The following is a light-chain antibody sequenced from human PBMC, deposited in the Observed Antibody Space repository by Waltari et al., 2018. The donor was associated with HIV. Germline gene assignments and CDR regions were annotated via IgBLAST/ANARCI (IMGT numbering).Light chain of an antibody. V-gene: IGLV2-23*02. CDR2: EVT. CDR3: CSYAGSHTFVF. CDR1: NSDVGSYDL. Sequence: QSALTQPASVSGSPGQSVTISCAGSNSDVGSYDLVSWYQHHPGKAPKRLIYEVTKRPSGVSNRFSGSKSGNTASLTISGLQAEDEADYYCCSYAGSHTFVFFGGGTKLTVL. J-gene: IGLJ2*01.